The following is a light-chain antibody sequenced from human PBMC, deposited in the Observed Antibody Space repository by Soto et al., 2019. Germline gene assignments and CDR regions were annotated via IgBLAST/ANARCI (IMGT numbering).Light chain of an antibody. J-gene: IGKJ3*01. CDR2: DAS. CDR3: QQFDDHPFT. CDR1: QGISSA. V-gene: IGKV1D-13*01. Sequence: AIQLTQSPSSLPASVGDSVTITCRASQGISSALAWYQQTPGRAPKLLIFDASTLESGVSSRFSGSRSGTDFTLTVSSLQPEDFATYYCQQFDDHPFTFGPGTRVDF.